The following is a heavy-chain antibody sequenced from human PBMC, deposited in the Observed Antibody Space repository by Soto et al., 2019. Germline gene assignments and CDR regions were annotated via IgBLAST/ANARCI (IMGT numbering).Heavy chain of an antibody. V-gene: IGHV3-53*01. CDR3: ARDSQGVRGVPPGYLYLGMDV. CDR1: D. J-gene: IGHJ6*02. CDR2: IQNLGST. D-gene: IGHD5-12*01. Sequence: DGSRVRQTPGKGLEWFSIIQNLGSTHYADSVRGRFTISRDNSKNTLYLQMNNLRVEDTAVYYCARDSQGVRGVPPGYLYLGMDVWGQ.